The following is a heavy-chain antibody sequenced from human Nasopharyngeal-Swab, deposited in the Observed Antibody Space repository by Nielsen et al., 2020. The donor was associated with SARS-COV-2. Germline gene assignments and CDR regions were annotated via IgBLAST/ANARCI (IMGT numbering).Heavy chain of an antibody. CDR1: GYTFTSHY. Sequence: ASVKVSCKASGYTFTSHYIHWVRQAPGQGLEWMGIINPSGGSTSYAQKFQGLVTMTRDTSTSTVYMELSSLRSEDTAVYYCAREMGYYGSGSYRPFDYWGQGTLVTVSS. J-gene: IGHJ4*02. CDR3: AREMGYYGSGSYRPFDY. CDR2: INPSGGST. V-gene: IGHV1-46*01. D-gene: IGHD3-10*01.